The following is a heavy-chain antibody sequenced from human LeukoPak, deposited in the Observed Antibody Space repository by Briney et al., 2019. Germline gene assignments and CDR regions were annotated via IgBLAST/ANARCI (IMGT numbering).Heavy chain of an antibody. D-gene: IGHD6-13*01. V-gene: IGHV4-59*01. Sequence: SETLSLTCAVYGGSFSGYYWSWIRQPPGKGLEWIGYIYYSGSTNYNPSLKSRVTISVDTSKNQFSLKLSSVTAADTAVYYCARETAAAGPFDYWGQGTLVTVSS. CDR3: ARETAAAGPFDY. CDR1: GGSFSGYY. J-gene: IGHJ4*02. CDR2: IYYSGST.